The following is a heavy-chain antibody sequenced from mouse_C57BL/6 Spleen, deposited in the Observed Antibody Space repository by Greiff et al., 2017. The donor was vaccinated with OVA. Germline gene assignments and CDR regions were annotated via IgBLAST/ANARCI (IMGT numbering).Heavy chain of an antibody. D-gene: IGHD2-4*01. CDR2: ISSGSSTI. Sequence: EVKVVESGGGLVKPGGSLKLSCAASGFTFSDYGMHWVRQAPEKGLEWVAYISSGSSTIYYADTVKGRFTISRDNAKNTLFLQMTSLRSEDTAMYYCARPGDYDVFDYWGQGTTLTVSS. J-gene: IGHJ2*01. V-gene: IGHV5-17*01. CDR3: ARPGDYDVFDY. CDR1: GFTFSDYG.